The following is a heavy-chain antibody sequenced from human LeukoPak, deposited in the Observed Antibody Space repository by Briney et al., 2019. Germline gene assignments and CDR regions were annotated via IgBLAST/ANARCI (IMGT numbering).Heavy chain of an antibody. J-gene: IGHJ4*02. CDR2: VSGSGGST. CDR1: GITLSNYG. Sequence: GGSLRLSCAVSGITLSNYGMSWVRQAPGKGLEWVAGVSGSGGSTTYADAVKGRFTISRDNPKNTLYLHMNNLRAEDTAVYFCAKRGVVIRVILVGFHKEAYYYDSWGQGALVTVSS. CDR3: AKRGVVIRVILVGFHKEAYYYDS. V-gene: IGHV3-23*01. D-gene: IGHD3-22*01.